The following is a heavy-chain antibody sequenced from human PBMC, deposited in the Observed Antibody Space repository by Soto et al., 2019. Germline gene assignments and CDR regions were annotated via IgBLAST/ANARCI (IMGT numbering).Heavy chain of an antibody. CDR3: ASRPYGYDSSGQHGGYFDY. J-gene: IGHJ4*02. CDR2: INPSGGST. D-gene: IGHD3-22*01. Sequence: ASVKVSCKASGYTFTSYYMHWVRQAPGQGLEWMGIINPSGGSTSYAQKFQGRVTMTRDTSTSTVYMELSSLRSEDTAVYYCASRPYGYDSSGQHGGYFDYWGQGTLVTVSS. V-gene: IGHV1-46*01. CDR1: GYTFTSYY.